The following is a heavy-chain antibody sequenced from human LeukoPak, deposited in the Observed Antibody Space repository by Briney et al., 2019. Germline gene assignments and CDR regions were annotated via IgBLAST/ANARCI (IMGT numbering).Heavy chain of an antibody. CDR2: ISGSGGST. J-gene: IGHJ4*02. V-gene: IGHV3-23*01. CDR3: AKPRVVAIPYFDY. D-gene: IGHD2-15*01. Sequence: GGTLRLSCAASGFTFSSYGMSWVRQAPGKGLEWVSAISGSGGSTYYADSVKGRFTISRDNSKNTLYLQMNSLRAEDTAVYYCAKPRVVAIPYFDYWGQGTLVTVSS. CDR1: GFTFSSYG.